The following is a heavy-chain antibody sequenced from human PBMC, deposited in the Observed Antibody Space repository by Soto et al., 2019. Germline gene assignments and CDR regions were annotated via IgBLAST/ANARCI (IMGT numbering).Heavy chain of an antibody. J-gene: IGHJ4*02. CDR1: GFTFSSYA. CDR2: ISGSGGST. CDR3: AKGPRITMIVVVIPYYFDY. D-gene: IGHD3-22*01. Sequence: GGSLRLSCAASGFTFSSYAMSWVRQAPGKGLEWVSAISGSGGSTYYADSVKGRFTISRDNSKNTLYLQMYSLRAEDTAVYYCAKGPRITMIVVVIPYYFDYWGQGTLVTVSS. V-gene: IGHV3-23*01.